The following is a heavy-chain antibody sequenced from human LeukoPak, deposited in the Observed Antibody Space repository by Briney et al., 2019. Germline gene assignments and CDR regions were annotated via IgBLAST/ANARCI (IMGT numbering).Heavy chain of an antibody. Sequence: GASVKVSCKASGYTFTSYDINWVRQAPGQGLEWMGWINPNSGGTNYAQKFQGRVTMTRDTSISTAYMELSRLRSDDTAVYYCARAERATYSYTNWGQGTLVTVSS. J-gene: IGHJ4*02. CDR2: INPNSGGT. V-gene: IGHV1-2*02. D-gene: IGHD5-18*01. CDR3: ARAERATYSYTN. CDR1: GYTFTSYD.